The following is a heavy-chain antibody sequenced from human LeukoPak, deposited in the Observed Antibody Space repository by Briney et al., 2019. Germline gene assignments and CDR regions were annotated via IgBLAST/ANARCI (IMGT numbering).Heavy chain of an antibody. CDR3: ARKYCSGVDCYSNY. J-gene: IGHJ4*02. D-gene: IGHD2-15*01. Sequence: PSETLSLTCSVSGGSISSSCYFWGWIRQPPGKGLEWIGSIYYGGSTYYNPSLKSRVTISVDTSKNQFSLKLSSVTAADTSMYYCARKYCSGVDCYSNYWGQGTLVTVSS. CDR1: GGSISSSCYF. CDR2: IYYGGST. V-gene: IGHV4-39*01.